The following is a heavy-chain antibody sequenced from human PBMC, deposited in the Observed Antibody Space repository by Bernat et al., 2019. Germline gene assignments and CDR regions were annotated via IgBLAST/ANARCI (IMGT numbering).Heavy chain of an antibody. D-gene: IGHD1-20*01. Sequence: VQLVESGGGVVQPGKSLRLSCAHSGFNLSIYAMYWVRQAPGKGLEWVALISYDGNNKNYADSVKGRFTISRDNFRNTLYLQMNNLKAEDTAVYYCARERTKYNWNPDGLEDCGQATL. CDR3: ARERTKYNWNPDGLED. J-gene: IGHJ4*02. CDR1: GFNLSIYA. V-gene: IGHV3-30*04. CDR2: ISYDGNNK.